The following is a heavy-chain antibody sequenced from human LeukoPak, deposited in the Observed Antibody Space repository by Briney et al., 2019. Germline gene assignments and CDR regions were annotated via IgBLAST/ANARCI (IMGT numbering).Heavy chain of an antibody. CDR3: ARGDPHADL. V-gene: IGHV3-48*04. CDR1: GFTFNRDT. J-gene: IGHJ5*02. Sequence: PGGSLRLSCAASGFTFNRDTMNWVRQAPGKGLEWIADITISGHTKNYADSVKGRFTTSRDNARTSLYLQMDSLRVEDTGVYYCARGDPHADLWGQGTLVTVSS. CDR2: ITISGHTK.